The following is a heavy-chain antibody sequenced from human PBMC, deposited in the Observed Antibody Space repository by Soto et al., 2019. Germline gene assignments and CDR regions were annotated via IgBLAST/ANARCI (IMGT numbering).Heavy chain of an antibody. CDR3: ARAIYPVGSNWFAL. D-gene: IGHD1-26*01. CDR1: GFTVSIHY. J-gene: IGHJ5*02. Sequence: LRLSCAASGFTVSIHYKSWVRQAPGKGLEWVSVIYSGGSTYYADSVKGRFTISGHNSKNLLYLQLNSLRAEETAVYYYARAIYPVGSNWFALWGQGTLVTVSS. CDR2: IYSGGST. V-gene: IGHV3-53*04.